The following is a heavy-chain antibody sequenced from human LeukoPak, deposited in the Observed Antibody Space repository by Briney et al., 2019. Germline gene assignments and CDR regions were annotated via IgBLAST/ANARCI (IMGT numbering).Heavy chain of an antibody. V-gene: IGHV3-21*01. CDR3: ARDPNDYSNYETDAFDI. D-gene: IGHD4-4*01. CDR1: GFTFSNAW. J-gene: IGHJ3*02. CDR2: ISSSSSYI. Sequence: GGSLRLSCAASGFTFSNAWMSWVRQAPGKGLEWVSSISSSSSYIYYADSVKGRFTISRDNAKNSLYLQMNSLRAEDTAVYYCARDPNDYSNYETDAFDIWGQGTMVTVSS.